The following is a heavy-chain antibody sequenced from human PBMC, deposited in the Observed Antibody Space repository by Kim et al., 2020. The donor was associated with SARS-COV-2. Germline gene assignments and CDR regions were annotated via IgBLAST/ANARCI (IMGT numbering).Heavy chain of an antibody. V-gene: IGHV6-1*01. CDR2: TYYRSKWHN. D-gene: IGHD6-19*01. Sequence: SQTLSLTCAISGDGVSSNTAAWNWIRQSPSRGLEWLGRTYYRSKWHNDYAVSVKSRITINADTSKNQFSLQLNSVTPEDTAVYYCARGGETLYSSGWYAWGQGTLVTVSS. CDR3: ARGGETLYSSGWYA. CDR1: GDGVSSNTAA. J-gene: IGHJ5*02.